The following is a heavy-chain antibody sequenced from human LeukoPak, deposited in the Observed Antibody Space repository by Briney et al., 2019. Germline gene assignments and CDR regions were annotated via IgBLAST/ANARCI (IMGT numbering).Heavy chain of an antibody. CDR2: IIPIFGTA. CDR3: ARAAGNYYDSSGYPYNWFDP. CDR1: GGTFSSYA. J-gene: IGHJ5*02. D-gene: IGHD3-22*01. Sequence: SVKVSCKASGGTFSSYAISWVRQAPGQGLEWMGRIIPIFGTANYAQKFQGRVTITTDESTSTAYMELSSLRSEDTAVYYCARAAGNYYDSSGYPYNWFDPWGQGTLVTVSS. V-gene: IGHV1-69*05.